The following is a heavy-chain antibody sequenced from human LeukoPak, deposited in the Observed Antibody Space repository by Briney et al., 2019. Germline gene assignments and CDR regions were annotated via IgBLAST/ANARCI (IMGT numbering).Heavy chain of an antibody. Sequence: PSETLSLICTVSGGSISSSSYYWGWIRQPPGKGLEWIGSIYCSGITHSTPTLKSRDTISVDTSKNQFSLKLSSVTAADTAVYYCARPGRRDYYFDYWGQGTLVTVSS. CDR1: GGSISSSSYY. CDR2: IYCSGIT. V-gene: IGHV4-39*01. CDR3: ARPGRRDYYFDY. J-gene: IGHJ4*02. D-gene: IGHD2-21*02.